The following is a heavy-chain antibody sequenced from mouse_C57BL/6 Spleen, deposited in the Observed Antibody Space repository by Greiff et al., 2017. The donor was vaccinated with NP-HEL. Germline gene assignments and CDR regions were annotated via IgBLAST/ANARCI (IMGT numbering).Heavy chain of an antibody. CDR1: GYTFTSYG. CDR2: IYPRSGNT. CDR3: ASLYYYGSRFDY. Sequence: QVQLQQSGAELARPGASVKLSCKASGYTFTSYGISWVKQRPGQGLEWIGVIYPRSGNTYYNEKFKGKATLTADKSSSTAYMELRSLTSEDSAVYFCASLYYYGSRFDYWGQGTTLTVSS. J-gene: IGHJ2*01. D-gene: IGHD1-1*01. V-gene: IGHV1-81*01.